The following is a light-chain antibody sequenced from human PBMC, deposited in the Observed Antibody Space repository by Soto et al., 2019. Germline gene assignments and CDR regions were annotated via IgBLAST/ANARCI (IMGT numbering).Light chain of an antibody. J-gene: IGKJ3*01. CDR3: QQYGTPLCT. CDR2: GAS. Sequence: IVLTQSPGTLSLSPGERATLSCGASQSVTNNFLAWYQQKPGQAPRLLIYGASSRATGVPDMFSGSGSGTDFTRTISRLEPGDFAVYYGQQYGTPLCTFGPGTKVDIK. CDR1: QSVTNNF. V-gene: IGKV3-20*01.